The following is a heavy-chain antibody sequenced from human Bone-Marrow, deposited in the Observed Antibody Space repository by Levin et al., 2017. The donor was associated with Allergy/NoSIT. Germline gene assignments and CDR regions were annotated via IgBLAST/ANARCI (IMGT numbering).Heavy chain of an antibody. Sequence: GGSLRLSCAASGFGFSNAWMTWVRQAPGGGLEWLGRIESRTDGGATVYAASVQGRFTISRSDSKKTLHLEMNSLRTEDTALYFVTTDGYEDQLPHRVFDCWGQGTLVTVSS. CDR1: GFGFSNAW. D-gene: IGHD5-12*01. CDR3: TTDGYEDQLPHRVFDC. J-gene: IGHJ4*02. CDR2: IESRTDGGAT. V-gene: IGHV3-15*04.